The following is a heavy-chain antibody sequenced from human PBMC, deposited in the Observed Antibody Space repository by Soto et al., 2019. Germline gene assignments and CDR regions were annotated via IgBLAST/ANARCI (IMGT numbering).Heavy chain of an antibody. J-gene: IGHJ4*02. D-gene: IGHD1-1*01. Sequence: QVQLQQWGAGLLKPSETLSLPRVVLVGPFGGYSWGWFPRPQGKGWGWIGEINHSGATKYTPSLESRVTMSVDKSNNQLSLKLRSVTAADTAVYYCARQLERGDLPEGFEYWGQGTLATVSS. CDR3: ARQLERGDLPEGFEY. CDR2: INHSGAT. CDR1: VGPFGGYS. V-gene: IGHV4-34*01.